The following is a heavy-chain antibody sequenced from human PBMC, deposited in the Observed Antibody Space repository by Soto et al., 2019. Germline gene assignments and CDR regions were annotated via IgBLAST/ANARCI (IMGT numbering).Heavy chain of an antibody. CDR2: ISKDGSDT. D-gene: IGHD3-10*01. J-gene: IGHJ4*02. CDR1: GFTFSSYG. Sequence: QVQLVESGGGVVQPGRSLRLSCAASGFTFSSYGMHWVRQAPGKGLEWVAVISKDGSDTYQADSVQGRFTISRDNSKNTLYLQMNSLRPEETDVNYFAIAIHPSIIGFFVAFWGQGTLVSVSS. V-gene: IGHV3-30*03. CDR3: AIAIHPSIIGFFVAF.